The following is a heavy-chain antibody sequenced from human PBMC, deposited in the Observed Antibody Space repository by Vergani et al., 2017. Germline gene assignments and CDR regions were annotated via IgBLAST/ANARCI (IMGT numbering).Heavy chain of an antibody. CDR1: GFTFSSYG. Sequence: QVQLVESGGGVVQPGRSLRLSCAASGFTFSSYGMHWVRQAPGKGLEWVAVISYDGSNKYYADSVKGRFTISRDNSKNTLYLQMNSLRAEDTAVYYCARDRRYYDFWSGYQEDKFDYWGQGTLVTVSS. J-gene: IGHJ4*02. CDR2: ISYDGSNK. V-gene: IGHV3-30*03. D-gene: IGHD3-3*01. CDR3: ARDRRYYDFWSGYQEDKFDY.